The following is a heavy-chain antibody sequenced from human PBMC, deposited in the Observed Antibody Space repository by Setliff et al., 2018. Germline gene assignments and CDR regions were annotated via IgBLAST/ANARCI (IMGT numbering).Heavy chain of an antibody. CDR2: INTYTGSP. J-gene: IGHJ4*01. CDR1: GYTFTVYT. D-gene: IGHD4-17*01. V-gene: IGHV7-4-1*02. Sequence: ASVKVSCKVSGYTFTVYTMNWVRQAPGQGLEWMGWINTYTGSPTYAQGFTGRFAFSLDTSDSATYLDISNLKAEDTATYYCARADHLVTTTFDYWGQGTLVTVSS. CDR3: ARADHLVTTTFDY.